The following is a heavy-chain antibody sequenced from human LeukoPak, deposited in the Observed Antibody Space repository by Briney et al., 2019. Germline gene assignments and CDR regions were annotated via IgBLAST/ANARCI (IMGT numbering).Heavy chain of an antibody. CDR1: GFTFSSYS. CDR2: ISGSSSYI. V-gene: IGHV3-21*01. D-gene: IGHD5-18*01. CDR3: VRETRRGYSYGLLDY. J-gene: IGHJ4*02. Sequence: GGSLRLSCAASGFTFSSYSMNWVRQAPGKGLEWVSSISGSSSYIYYADSVKGRFTISRDNAKNSLYLQMNSLRAEDTAVYYCVRETRRGYSYGLLDYWGQGTLVTVSS.